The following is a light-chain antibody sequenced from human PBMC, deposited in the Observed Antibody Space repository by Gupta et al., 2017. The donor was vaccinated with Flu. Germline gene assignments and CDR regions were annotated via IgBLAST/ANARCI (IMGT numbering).Light chain of an antibody. CDR2: KAS. Sequence: DIQMTQSPSTLSASVGDRVTITCRASQSISSWLAWYQQKPGKAPKLLIYKASSLESGVTSRFSGSGSGTEFTLTISSLQPDDFATYYCQQYNSYSRTFGQGTKLEIK. J-gene: IGKJ2*01. CDR1: QSISSW. V-gene: IGKV1-5*03. CDR3: QQYNSYSRT.